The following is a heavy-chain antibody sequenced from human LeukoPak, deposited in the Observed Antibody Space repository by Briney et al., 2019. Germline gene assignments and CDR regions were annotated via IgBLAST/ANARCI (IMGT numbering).Heavy chain of an antibody. D-gene: IGHD3-10*01. CDR3: ASLSITMVRGVIITRDY. Sequence: SETLSLTCTVSGYSISSGYYWGWIRQPPGKGLEWIGSIYPSGSTYYNPSLKSRVTISVDTSKNQFSLKLSSVTAADTAVYYCASLSITMVRGVIITRDYWGQGTLVTVSS. CDR2: IYPSGST. V-gene: IGHV4-38-2*02. J-gene: IGHJ4*02. CDR1: GYSISSGYY.